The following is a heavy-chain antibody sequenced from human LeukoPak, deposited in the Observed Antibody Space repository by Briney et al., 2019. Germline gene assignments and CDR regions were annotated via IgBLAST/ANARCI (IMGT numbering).Heavy chain of an antibody. Sequence: PGGSLRLSCAASGFTFSSYSMNWVRQAPGKGLEWVSAISGSGGSTYYADSVKGRFTISRDNSKNTLYLQMNSLRAEDTAVYYCAKDSSGWPTGGDYWGQGTLVTVSS. CDR1: GFTFSSYS. J-gene: IGHJ4*02. CDR3: AKDSSGWPTGGDY. D-gene: IGHD6-19*01. CDR2: ISGSGGST. V-gene: IGHV3-23*01.